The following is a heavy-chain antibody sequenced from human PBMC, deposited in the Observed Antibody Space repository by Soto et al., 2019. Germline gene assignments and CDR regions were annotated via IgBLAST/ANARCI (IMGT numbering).Heavy chain of an antibody. D-gene: IGHD3-10*01. CDR1: GFTVSSNY. CDR2: IYSGGST. CDR3: ARGPPGWFGELSNFDY. V-gene: IGHV3-66*01. J-gene: IGHJ4*02. Sequence: QPGGSLRLSCAASGFTVSSNYMSWVRQAPGKGLEWVSVIYSGGSTYYADSVKGRFTISRDNSKNTLYLQMNSLRAEDTAVYYCARGPPGWFGELSNFDYWGQGTLVTVSS.